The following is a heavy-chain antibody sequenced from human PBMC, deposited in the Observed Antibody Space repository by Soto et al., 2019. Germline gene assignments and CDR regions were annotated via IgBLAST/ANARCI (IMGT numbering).Heavy chain of an antibody. CDR3: ARGGPSETFSSFDY. D-gene: IGHD3-16*01. J-gene: IGHJ4*02. V-gene: IGHV3-11*01. CDR2: ISSSGSTI. CDR1: GFTFSDYY. Sequence: GGSLRLSCAASGFTFSDYYMNWIRQAPGKGLEWVSYISSSGSTIYYADSVKGRFTISRDNAKNSLYLQMNSLRAEDTAMYYCARGGPSETFSSFDYWGQGXLVTVSS.